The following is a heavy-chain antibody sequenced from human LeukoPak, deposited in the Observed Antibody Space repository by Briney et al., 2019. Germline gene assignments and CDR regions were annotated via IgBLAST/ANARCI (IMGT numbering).Heavy chain of an antibody. CDR1: GFTVSSNY. CDR3: ARALRGFGELLYPIDY. V-gene: IGHV3-11*04. D-gene: IGHD3-10*01. J-gene: IGHJ4*02. Sequence: SGGSLRLSCVASGFTVSSNYMSWIRQAPGKGLEWVSYISSSGSTIYYADSVKGRFTISRDNAKNSLYLQMNSLRAEDTAVYYCARALRGFGELLYPIDYWGQGTLVTVSS. CDR2: ISSSGSTI.